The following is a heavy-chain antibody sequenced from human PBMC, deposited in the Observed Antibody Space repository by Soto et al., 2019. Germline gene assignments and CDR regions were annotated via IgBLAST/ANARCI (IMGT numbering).Heavy chain of an antibody. J-gene: IGHJ5*02. D-gene: IGHD1-26*01. Sequence: GESLKISCKGSGYSFTSYWIGWVRQMPGKGLEWMGIIYPGDSDTRYSPSFQGQVTISADKSISTAYLQWSSPKASDTAMYYCARSGVGAKFYNWFDPWGQGTLVTVSS. CDR3: ARSGVGAKFYNWFDP. CDR1: GYSFTSYW. CDR2: IYPGDSDT. V-gene: IGHV5-51*01.